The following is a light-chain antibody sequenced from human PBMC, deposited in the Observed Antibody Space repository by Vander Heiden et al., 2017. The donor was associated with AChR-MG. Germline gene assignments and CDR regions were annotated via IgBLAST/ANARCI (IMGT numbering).Light chain of an antibody. Sequence: FMLTTPHSVSHSPGKTVTISCTGSSGSIASYYVQWYQQRPGSAPTTVIYEFDQRPSGVPDRFSGSIDSSSNSASLTISGLKTEDEADYYCQSYDSSNHVVFGGGTKLTVL. J-gene: IGLJ2*01. CDR1: SGSIASYY. CDR2: EFD. V-gene: IGLV6-57*02. CDR3: QSYDSSNHVV.